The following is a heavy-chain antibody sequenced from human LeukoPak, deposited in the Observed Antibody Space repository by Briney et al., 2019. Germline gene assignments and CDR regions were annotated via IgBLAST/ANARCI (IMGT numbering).Heavy chain of an antibody. V-gene: IGHV3-20*04. J-gene: IGHJ4*02. CDR3: AAGDRNGWYFDY. D-gene: IGHD6-19*01. CDR2: INWNGGST. CDR1: GFTFSYYA. Sequence: GGSLRLSCAASGFTFSYYAMSWVRQVPGKGLEWVSGINWNGGSTGYADSVKGRFTISRDNAKNSLYLQMNSLRAEDTALYYCAAGDRNGWYFDYWGQGTLVTVSS.